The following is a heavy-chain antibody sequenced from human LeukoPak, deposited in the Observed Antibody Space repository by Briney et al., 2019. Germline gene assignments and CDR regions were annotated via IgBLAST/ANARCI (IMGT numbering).Heavy chain of an antibody. V-gene: IGHV7-4-1*01. D-gene: IGHD4-11*01. J-gene: IGHJ4*02. CDR2: INTKTEKT. CDR3: ARTVTTRLFYFDY. CDR1: GYSFNKYA. Sequence: VASLKVSCKASGYSFNKYAMNWVRQVPGKGLEWMGWINTKTEKTTYAQAFTGRFVFSLDTSVSTAYLQIDSLQADDTAVYYCARTVTTRLFYFDYWGQGSLVTVSS.